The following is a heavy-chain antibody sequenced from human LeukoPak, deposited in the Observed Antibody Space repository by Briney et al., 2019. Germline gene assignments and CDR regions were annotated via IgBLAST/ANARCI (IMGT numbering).Heavy chain of an antibody. CDR2: IYSGGST. CDR1: GFSLSTYS. D-gene: IGHD3-3*01. CDR3: ARAPIFGVVRYYYGMDV. Sequence: GGSLRLSCATSGFSLSTYSMSWVRQAPGKGLEWVSVIYSGGSTYYADSVKGRFTISRDNSKNTLYLQMNSLRAEDTAVYYCARAPIFGVVRYYYGMDVWGQGTTVTVSS. V-gene: IGHV3-53*01. J-gene: IGHJ6*02.